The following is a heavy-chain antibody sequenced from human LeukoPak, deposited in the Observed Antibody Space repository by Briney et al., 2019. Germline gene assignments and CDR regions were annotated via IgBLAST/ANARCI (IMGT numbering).Heavy chain of an antibody. J-gene: IGHJ4*02. CDR2: IRYDGSNK. D-gene: IGHD4-17*01. V-gene: IGHV3-30*02. CDR1: GFIFSSYG. CDR3: AKDLTTVTSRGDY. Sequence: QAGRSLRLSCAASGFIFSSYGMHWVRQAPGKGLEWMAFIRYDGSNKYYADSVKGRFTISRDNSKNTLYLQMNSLTPDDTAVYYCAKDLTTVTSRGDYWGQGSLVTVSS.